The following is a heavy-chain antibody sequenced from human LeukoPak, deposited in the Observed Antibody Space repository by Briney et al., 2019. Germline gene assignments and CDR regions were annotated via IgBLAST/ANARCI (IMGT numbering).Heavy chain of an antibody. Sequence: PSETLSLTCTVSGGSISSGGYYWSWIRQHPGKGLEWIGYIYYSGSTYYNPSLKSRVTISADTSKNQFSLKLSSVTAADTAVYYCARDRSGSYRNWFDPWGQGTLVTVSS. D-gene: IGHD1-26*01. CDR1: GGSISSGGYY. CDR2: IYYSGST. J-gene: IGHJ5*02. V-gene: IGHV4-31*03. CDR3: ARDRSGSYRNWFDP.